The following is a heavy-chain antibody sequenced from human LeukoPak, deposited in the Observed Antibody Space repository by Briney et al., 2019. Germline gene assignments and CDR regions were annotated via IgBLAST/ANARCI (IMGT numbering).Heavy chain of an antibody. D-gene: IGHD1-26*01. CDR1: GYSFTGYY. V-gene: IGHV1-2*02. Sequence: ASVKVSCKTSGYSFTGYYMHWVRQAPGQGLEWMGWINGNTSGTNYAQKLQGRVTMTRDTSISTAYMELSGLTFDDTAVYYCARDATLGGTKNSFDPWGQGTLVTVSS. J-gene: IGHJ5*02. CDR3: ARDATLGGTKNSFDP. CDR2: INGNTSGT.